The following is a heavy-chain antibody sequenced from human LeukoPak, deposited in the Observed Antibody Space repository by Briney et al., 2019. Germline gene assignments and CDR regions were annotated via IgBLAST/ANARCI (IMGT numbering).Heavy chain of an antibody. V-gene: IGHV1-18*01. Sequence: ASVNVSCKASGYTFTSYGISWVRQAPGQGLEWMGWISAYNGNTNYAQKFQGRVTITADKSTSTAYMELSSLRSEDTAVYYCAREPSGIQLWLWVVYFDYWGQGTLVTVSS. J-gene: IGHJ4*02. CDR1: GYTFTSYG. D-gene: IGHD5-18*01. CDR3: AREPSGIQLWLWVVYFDY. CDR2: ISAYNGNT.